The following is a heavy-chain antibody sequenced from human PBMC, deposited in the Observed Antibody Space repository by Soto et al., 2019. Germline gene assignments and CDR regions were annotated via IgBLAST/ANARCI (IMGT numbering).Heavy chain of an antibody. V-gene: IGHV3-7*01. CDR1: GFTFSSYW. CDR3: ARDSYQYYYDSSGTFDY. CDR2: IKQDGSEK. J-gene: IGHJ4*02. Sequence: GSLRLSCAASGFTFSSYWMSWVRQAPGKGLEWVANIKQDGSEKYYVDSVKGRFTISRDNAKNSLYLQMNSLRAEDTAVYYCARDSYQYYYDSSGTFDYWGQGTLVTVSS. D-gene: IGHD3-22*01.